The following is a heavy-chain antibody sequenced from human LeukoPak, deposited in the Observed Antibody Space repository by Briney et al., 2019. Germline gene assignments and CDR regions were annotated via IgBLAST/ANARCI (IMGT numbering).Heavy chain of an antibody. CDR3: TREKPNYDILTQTWGFDAFDI. CDR1: GFTFGDYA. J-gene: IGHJ3*02. Sequence: PGGSLRLSCTASGFTFGDYAMSWVRQAPGKGLEWVGFIRSKAYGGTTEYAASVKGRFTISRDDSKSIAYLQMNSLKTEDTAVYYCTREKPNYDILTQTWGFDAFDIWGQGTMVTVSS. V-gene: IGHV3-49*04. D-gene: IGHD3-9*01. CDR2: IRSKAYGGTT.